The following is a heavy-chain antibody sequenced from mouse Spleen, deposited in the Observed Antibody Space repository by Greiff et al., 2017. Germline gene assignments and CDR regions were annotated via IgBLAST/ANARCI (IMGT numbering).Heavy chain of an antibody. CDR3: ARSDYGYWFAY. V-gene: IGHV1-64*01. CDR1: GYTFTSYW. CDR2: IHPNSGST. J-gene: IGHJ3*01. Sequence: QVQLKQPGAELVKPGASVKLSCKASGYTFTSYWMHWVKQRPGQGLEWIGMIHPNSGSTNYNEKFKSKATLTVDKSSSTAYMQLSSLTSEDSAVYYCARSDYGYWFAYWGQGTLVTVSA. D-gene: IGHD1-2*01.